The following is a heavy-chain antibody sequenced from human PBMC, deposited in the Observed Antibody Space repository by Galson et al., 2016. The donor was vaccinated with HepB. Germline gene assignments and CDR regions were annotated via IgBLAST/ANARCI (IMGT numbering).Heavy chain of an antibody. Sequence: SLRLSCAASGFIFSDFYMAWIRQAPGKGLEWVSQIRSTGATTHSADSVKGRFTISRDNTKNSLYLQMNSRSAEHTAVYYCARVPRRWNYYPDAFDRWCKGTMVTVSS. J-gene: IGHJ3*02. CDR1: GFIFSDFY. D-gene: IGHD1-7*01. CDR3: ARVPRRWNYYPDAFDR. V-gene: IGHV3-11*01. CDR2: IRSTGATT.